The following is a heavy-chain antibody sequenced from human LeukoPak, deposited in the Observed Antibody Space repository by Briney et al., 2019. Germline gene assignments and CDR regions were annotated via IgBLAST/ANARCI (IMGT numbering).Heavy chain of an antibody. Sequence: PGGSLRLSCAASGFTFSSYAMHWVRQAPGKGLEWVAVISYDGSNKYYADSVKGRFTTSIDNSKNTLYLQMNSLRAEDTAVYYCAREYGSGSYYHNWFDPWGQGTLVTVSS. CDR3: AREYGSGSYYHNWFDP. CDR1: GFTFSSYA. D-gene: IGHD3-10*01. CDR2: ISYDGSNK. V-gene: IGHV3-30-3*01. J-gene: IGHJ5*02.